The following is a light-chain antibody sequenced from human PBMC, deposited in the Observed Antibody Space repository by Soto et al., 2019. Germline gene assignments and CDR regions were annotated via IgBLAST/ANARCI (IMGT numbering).Light chain of an antibody. V-gene: IGLV3-21*04. Sequence: SYELTQPPAVSVAPGKTARITCGGNNVGSKSVHWYQQKPGQAPVLVIYSDSDRPSAIPERFSGSNSGNTATLTINRVEDGDEDDYYCWGWDGGSDHVVFGGGTKLTVL. CDR2: SDS. CDR3: WGWDGGSDHVV. J-gene: IGLJ2*01. CDR1: NVGSKS.